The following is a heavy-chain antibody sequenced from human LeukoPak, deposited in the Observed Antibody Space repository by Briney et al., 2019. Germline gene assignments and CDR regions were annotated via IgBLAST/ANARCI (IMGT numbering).Heavy chain of an antibody. V-gene: IGHV4-59*01. CDR3: AASIWRTFIDY. CDR2: ITYTGST. J-gene: IGHJ4*02. D-gene: IGHD3-3*02. Sequence: SETLSLTCTVSGDSISRYYWGWIRQPPGKGLEWLGYITYTGSTNYNPSLKSRVTISIDTSKMQFSLRVNSVTAADTAVYFCAASIWRTFIDYWGQGSLLTVSS. CDR1: GDSISRYY.